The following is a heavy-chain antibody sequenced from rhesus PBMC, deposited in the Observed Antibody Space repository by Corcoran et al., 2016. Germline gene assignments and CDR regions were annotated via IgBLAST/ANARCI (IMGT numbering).Heavy chain of an antibody. J-gene: IGHJ4*01. Sequence: QVQLQESGPGLVNSSETLSLTCAVSGGSFSGYWWNWIRQFPGKGLEGIGEFDGKRGTTNHNPSLKSRVTISTDASKNQFSLNLFSVTAADTAVYYCSRGNNYRSYSTHWGQGVLVTVST. D-gene: IGHD5-36*02. CDR3: SRGNNYRSYSTH. CDR1: GGSFSGYW. CDR2: FDGKRGTT. V-gene: IGHV4-80*01.